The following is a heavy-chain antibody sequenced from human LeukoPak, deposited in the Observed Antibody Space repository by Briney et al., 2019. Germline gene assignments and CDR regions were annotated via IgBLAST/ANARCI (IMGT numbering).Heavy chain of an antibody. V-gene: IGHV3-23*01. CDR2: ISGSGGRT. Sequence: GGSLRLSCASSGFTFNNYAISWVRQAPGKGLEWVATISGSGGRTYYADSVKGRFTISRDNSKNTVLLQMKNLRVEHTAVYYCAKDLTASGDYGFDYWGQGTLVTVPS. CDR3: AKDLTASGDYGFDY. J-gene: IGHJ4*02. CDR1: GFTFNNYA. D-gene: IGHD4-17*01.